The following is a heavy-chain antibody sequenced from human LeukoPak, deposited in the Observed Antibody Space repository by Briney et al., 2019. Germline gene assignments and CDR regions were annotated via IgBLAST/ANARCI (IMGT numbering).Heavy chain of an antibody. J-gene: IGHJ6*02. V-gene: IGHV3-23*01. CDR1: GFTFSSYA. CDR3: ARAGFIVVVVAAAPGGMDV. Sequence: GGSLRLSCAASGFTFSSYAMSWVRQAPGKGLEWVSAISGSGGSTYYADSVKGRFTISRDNSKNTLYLQMNSLRAEDTAVYYCARAGFIVVVVAAAPGGMDVWGQGTTVTVSS. CDR2: ISGSGGST. D-gene: IGHD2-15*01.